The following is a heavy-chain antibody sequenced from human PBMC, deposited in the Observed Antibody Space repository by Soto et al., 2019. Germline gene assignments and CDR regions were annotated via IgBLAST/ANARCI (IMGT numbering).Heavy chain of an antibody. CDR2: ISYDGSNK. CDR1: GFTFSSYG. CDR3: AKAFTIFGVVIIQEGLDY. D-gene: IGHD3-3*01. Sequence: QVQLVESGGGVVQPGRSLRLSCAASGFTFSSYGMHGVRQAPGKGLEWVAVISYDGSNKYYADSVKGRFTISRDNSKNTLYLQMNSLRAEDTAVYYCAKAFTIFGVVIIQEGLDYWGQGTLVTVSS. V-gene: IGHV3-30*18. J-gene: IGHJ4*02.